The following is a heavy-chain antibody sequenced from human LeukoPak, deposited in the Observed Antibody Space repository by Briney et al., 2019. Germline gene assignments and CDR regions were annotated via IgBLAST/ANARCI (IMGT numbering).Heavy chain of an antibody. CDR2: INNDGSRT. V-gene: IGHV3-74*01. Sequence: PGGSLRLYCAASGFTLSNSWMFWVRQPPGKGLKYVSEINNDGSRTSYADSVKGRFTISRDGAENTLFLQMNSLRAEDTAVYFCARGGVSGGFDYWGQGTLVTVSS. CDR3: ARGGVSGGFDY. J-gene: IGHJ4*02. D-gene: IGHD3-16*01. CDR1: GFTLSNSW.